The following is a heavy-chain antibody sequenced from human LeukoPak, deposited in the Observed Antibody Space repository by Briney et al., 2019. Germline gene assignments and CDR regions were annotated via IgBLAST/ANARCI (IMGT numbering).Heavy chain of an antibody. J-gene: IGHJ3*02. Sequence: GGSLRLSCAASGFSFSSYAMCWVRQAPGEGLEWVAVIWYDGSNKYYADSMKGRFTISRDNSKNTLYLQMNSLRAEDTAVYYCARAEGYYDSSGNDAFDIWGQGTMVTVSS. CDR2: IWYDGSNK. V-gene: IGHV3-33*08. CDR3: ARAEGYYDSSGNDAFDI. D-gene: IGHD3-22*01. CDR1: GFSFSSYA.